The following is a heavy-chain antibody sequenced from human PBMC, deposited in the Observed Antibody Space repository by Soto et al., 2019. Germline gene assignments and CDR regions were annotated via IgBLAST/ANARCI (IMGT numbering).Heavy chain of an antibody. Sequence: QVQLQESGPGLVKPSQTLSLTCSVSGGSISSGGNYWNWIRQHPGKGLEWIGYIYYSGSTYYNPSLKSRVTISVATSKNQVSLKRSSVTAADTAVYYCARDPSIADFYGMDVWGQGTTVTVSS. CDR3: ARDPSIADFYGMDV. CDR1: GGSISSGGNY. J-gene: IGHJ6*02. V-gene: IGHV4-31*03. D-gene: IGHD6-13*01. CDR2: IYYSGST.